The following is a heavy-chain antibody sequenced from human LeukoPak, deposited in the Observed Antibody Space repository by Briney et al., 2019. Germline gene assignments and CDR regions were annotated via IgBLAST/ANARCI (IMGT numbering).Heavy chain of an antibody. D-gene: IGHD2-15*01. Sequence: GGSLRLSCAASRFSLSSYSMNWVRQAPGKGLEWVSSISGSSNYIYYADSVKGRFTIHRDNAKNSLYLQRNSLRAEETAVYYCAKVRHVEDGRPDSWGQGTLVTASS. CDR2: ISGSSNYI. CDR1: RFSLSSYS. V-gene: IGHV3-21*01. J-gene: IGHJ4*02. CDR3: AKVRHVEDGRPDS.